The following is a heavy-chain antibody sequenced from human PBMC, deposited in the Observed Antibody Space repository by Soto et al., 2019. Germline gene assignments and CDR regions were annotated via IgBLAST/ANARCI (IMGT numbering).Heavy chain of an antibody. V-gene: IGHV1-2*02. D-gene: IGHD2-15*01. J-gene: IGHJ4*02. Sequence: AASVKVSCKASGYTFTGYYMHWVRQAPGQGLEWMGWINPNSGGTNYAQKFQGRVTMTRDTSISTAYMELSRLRSDDTAVYYCARTSPLGYCSGGSCYFLDYWGQGTLVTVSS. CDR3: ARTSPLGYCSGGSCYFLDY. CDR1: GYTFTGYY. CDR2: INPNSGGT.